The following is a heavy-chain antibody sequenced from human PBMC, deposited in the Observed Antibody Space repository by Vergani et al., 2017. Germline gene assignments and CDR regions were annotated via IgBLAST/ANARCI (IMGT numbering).Heavy chain of an antibody. CDR3: AKGRGYCSGGSCYPDAFDI. D-gene: IGHD2-15*01. CDR1: GFTFSSYA. CDR2: ISGSGGST. Sequence: EVQLLESGGGLVQPGGSLRLSCAASGFTFSSYAMSWVRQAPGKGLEWVSAISGSGGSTYYADSVKGRFTISRDNSKNTLYLQMNSLRAEDTAVYYCAKGRGYCSGGSCYPDAFDIWGQGTTITVSS. J-gene: IGHJ3*02. V-gene: IGHV3-23*01.